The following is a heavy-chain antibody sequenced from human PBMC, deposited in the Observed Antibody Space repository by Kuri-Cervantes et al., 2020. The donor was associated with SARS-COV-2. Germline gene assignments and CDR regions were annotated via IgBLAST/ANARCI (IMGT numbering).Heavy chain of an antibody. V-gene: IGHV1-2*02. J-gene: IGHJ4*02. CDR3: ARDLSIAVAAHYFDY. CDR2: INPNSGGT. D-gene: IGHD6-19*01. Sequence: ASVKVSCKASGYTFTGYYMHWVRQAPGQGLEWMRWINPNSGGTNYAQKFQGRVTMTRDTSISTAYMELSRLRSDDTAVYYCARDLSIAVAAHYFDYWGQGTLVTVSS. CDR1: GYTFTGYY.